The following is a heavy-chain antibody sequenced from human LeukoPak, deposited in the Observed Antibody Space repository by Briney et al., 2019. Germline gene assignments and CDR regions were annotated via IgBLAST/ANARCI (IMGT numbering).Heavy chain of an antibody. D-gene: IGHD3-22*01. V-gene: IGHV4-34*01. Sequence: SETLSLTCAVYGGSFSGYYWSWIRQPPGKGLEWIGEINHSGSTNYNPSLKSRVTISVDTSKNQFSLKLSSVTAADTAVYYCARGVPSAYYDRSGYYYSDAFDIWGQGTMVTVSS. CDR3: ARGVPSAYYDRSGYYYSDAFDI. CDR2: INHSGST. CDR1: GGSFSGYY. J-gene: IGHJ3*02.